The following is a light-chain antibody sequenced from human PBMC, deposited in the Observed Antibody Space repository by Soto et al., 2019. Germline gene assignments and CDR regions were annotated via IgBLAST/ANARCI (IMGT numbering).Light chain of an antibody. J-gene: IGLJ1*01. CDR1: ISDVGSYNL. V-gene: IGLV2-23*02. CDR2: EVS. CDR3: CSYAGSSTV. Sequence: QSVLTQPASVSGSPGQSITISCTGTISDVGSYNLVSWYQQHPGKAPKLMICEVSKRPSGVSNRFSGSKSGNTASLTISGLQAEDEADYYCCSYAGSSTVFGTGTKVT.